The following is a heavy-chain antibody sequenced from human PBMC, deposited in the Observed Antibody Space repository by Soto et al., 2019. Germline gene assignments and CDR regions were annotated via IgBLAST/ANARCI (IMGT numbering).Heavy chain of an antibody. V-gene: IGHV3-23*01. D-gene: IGHD6-13*01. J-gene: IGHJ6*02. CDR3: AQDIIAAAGIYYYYYGMDX. CDR1: GFTFSSYA. CDR2: ISFSGGST. Sequence: GGALRLSCAASGFTFSSYAMSWVRQAPGKGLELVSAISFSGGSTYYADSVKGRFTISRENSKNTLYLQMNSLRDEDTAVYYCAQDIIAAAGIYYYYYGMDXWGQGTTVTVS.